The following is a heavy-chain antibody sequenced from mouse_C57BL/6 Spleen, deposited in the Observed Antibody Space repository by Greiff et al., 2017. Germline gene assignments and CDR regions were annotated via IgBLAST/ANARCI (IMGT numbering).Heavy chain of an antibody. CDR1: GYTFTSYW. Sequence: QVQLQQPGAELVMPGASVKLSCKASGYTFTSYWMHWVKQRPGQGLEWIGEIDPSDSYTNYNQKFKGKSTLTVDKSSSTAYMQLSSLTSEYSAVYYCARDWAYWGQGTLVTVSA. V-gene: IGHV1-69*01. CDR3: ARDWAY. CDR2: IDPSDSYT. J-gene: IGHJ3*01.